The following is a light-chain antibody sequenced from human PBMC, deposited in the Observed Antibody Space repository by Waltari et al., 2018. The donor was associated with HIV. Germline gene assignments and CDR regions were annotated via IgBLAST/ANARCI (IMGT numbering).Light chain of an antibody. CDR2: DVS. Sequence: QSALTQPRPVSGSPGQSVTISCTGTSSDVGGYNYVSWYQQYPGKAPKLIIYDVSKRPSGVPDRFSGSKSGNTASLTISGLQAEDEAYYYCCSYAGFYTSVAFGGGTKLTVL. CDR3: CSYAGFYTSVA. J-gene: IGLJ2*01. CDR1: SSDVGGYNY. V-gene: IGLV2-11*01.